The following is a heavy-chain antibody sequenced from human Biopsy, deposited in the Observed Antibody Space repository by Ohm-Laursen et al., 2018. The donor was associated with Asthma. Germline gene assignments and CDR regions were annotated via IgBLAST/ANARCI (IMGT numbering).Heavy chain of an antibody. J-gene: IGHJ6*02. V-gene: IGHV4-39*01. CDR3: VRGSSSWHHGPFHYYYGLDV. CDR2: IYYSGTT. CDR1: GGYMRSGNYY. D-gene: IGHD6-13*01. Sequence: GTLSLTCGLSSGSGGYMRSGNYYWGWIRQPPGEGLEWIGSIYYSGTTYYNPSLESRVTVSADTSKNQFSLKLISVTAADTAVYYCVRGSSSWHHGPFHYYYGLDVWGQGTTATVSS.